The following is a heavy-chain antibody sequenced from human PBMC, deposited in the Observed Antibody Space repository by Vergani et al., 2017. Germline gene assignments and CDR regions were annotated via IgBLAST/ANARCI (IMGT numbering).Heavy chain of an antibody. Sequence: QVQLQESGPGLVKPSETLSLTCAVSGYSISSGYYWGWIRQPPGKGLEWIWSINHSGSTYYNPSLKSRVTISVDTSKNQFSLKLSSVTAADTAVYYCARSGYSYELDYWGQGTLVTVSS. CDR1: GYSISSGYY. CDR3: ARSGYSYELDY. CDR2: INHSGST. V-gene: IGHV4-38-2*01. J-gene: IGHJ4*02. D-gene: IGHD5-18*01.